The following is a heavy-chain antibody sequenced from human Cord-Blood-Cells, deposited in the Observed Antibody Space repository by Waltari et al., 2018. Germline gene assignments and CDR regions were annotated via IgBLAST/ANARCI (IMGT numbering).Heavy chain of an antibody. V-gene: IGHV1-2*02. CDR1: GYTFTCYY. CDR2: INPNRGDK. J-gene: IGHJ6*03. CDR3: ARTGRYNWNLYYYSYMDV. Sequence: QVQLVQSGAEVKKPGASVKVSCKASGYTFTCYYMHWVRQAPGHGLEGNGLINPNRGDKNHAQKFPSRVTMTRDTSISTPYMELSRLRSDDTAVYYCARTGRYNWNLYYYSYMDVWGKGTTVTVSS. D-gene: IGHD1-1*01.